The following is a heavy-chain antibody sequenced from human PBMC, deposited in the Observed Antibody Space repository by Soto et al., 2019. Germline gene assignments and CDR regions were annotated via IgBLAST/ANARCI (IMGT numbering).Heavy chain of an antibody. Sequence: QLQLQESGPGLVKPSETLSLTCTVSGGLISSSSYYWGWIRQPPGKGLEWIGSIYYSGTTFYNPSRKSRVSISVDTSKNHFSLKLSSVPAADTAVYYCARLVVRGVIELQTGNWGQGTLVTVSS. CDR3: ARLVVRGVIELQTGN. V-gene: IGHV4-39*01. D-gene: IGHD3-10*01. J-gene: IGHJ4*02. CDR2: IYYSGTT. CDR1: GGLISSSSYY.